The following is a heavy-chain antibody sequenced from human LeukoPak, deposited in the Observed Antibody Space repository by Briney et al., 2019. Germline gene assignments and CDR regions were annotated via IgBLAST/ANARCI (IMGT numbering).Heavy chain of an antibody. CDR2: IDPDTGDT. Sequence: ASVKVSCKPSGYTFIDHYLHWVRQAPEQGLESLGWIDPDTGDTNYPQKFQGRLTMTRDTSSSTAYMELNRLRSDDTAVYYCARAGHNSNSGGYDFWGLGTLVTVSS. J-gene: IGHJ4*02. V-gene: IGHV1-2*02. CDR1: GYTFIDHY. D-gene: IGHD3-22*01. CDR3: ARAGHNSNSGGYDF.